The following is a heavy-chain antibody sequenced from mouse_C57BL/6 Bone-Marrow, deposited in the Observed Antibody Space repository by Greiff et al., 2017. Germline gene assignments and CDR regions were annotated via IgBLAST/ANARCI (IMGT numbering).Heavy chain of an antibody. CDR3: AISLSSVYVHYYAMDY. CDR1: GYTFTSYW. D-gene: IGHD3-2*02. J-gene: IGHJ4*01. Sequence: QLQQPGAELVKPGASVKVSCKASGYTFTSYWMHWVKQRPGQGLEWIGRIHPSDSDTNYNQKFKGKATLTVDKSSSTAYMQPSSLTSEDSAVYYCAISLSSVYVHYYAMDYWGQGTSVTVSS. CDR2: IHPSDSDT. V-gene: IGHV1-74*01.